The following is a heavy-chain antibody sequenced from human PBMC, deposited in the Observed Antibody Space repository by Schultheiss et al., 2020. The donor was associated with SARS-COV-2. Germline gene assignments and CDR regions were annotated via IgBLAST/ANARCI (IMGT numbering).Heavy chain of an antibody. V-gene: IGHV3-74*01. CDR1: GFTFSNYW. CDR2: VNPDGSTI. CDR3: ARDFYYYDSSGYLDY. Sequence: GGSLRLSCADSGFTFSNYWMHWVRQAPGKGLVWVSRVNPDGSTINYADSVGGRFTISRDNSKNTLYLQMNSLRAEDTAVYYCARDFYYYDSSGYLDYWGQGTLVTVSS. J-gene: IGHJ4*02. D-gene: IGHD3-22*01.